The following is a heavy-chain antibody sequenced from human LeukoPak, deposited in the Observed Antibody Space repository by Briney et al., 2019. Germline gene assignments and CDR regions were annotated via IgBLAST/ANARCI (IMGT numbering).Heavy chain of an antibody. CDR3: AAGGDYAGSFDY. Sequence: GALRLSCAASGFTFSSYAMSWVRQAPGRGLEWVSAISGSGGSTYYADSVKGRFTISRDNSKNTLYLQMNSLRAEDTAVYYCAAGGDYAGSFDYWGQGTLVTVSS. V-gene: IGHV3-23*01. D-gene: IGHD4-23*01. J-gene: IGHJ4*02. CDR2: ISGSGGST. CDR1: GFTFSSYA.